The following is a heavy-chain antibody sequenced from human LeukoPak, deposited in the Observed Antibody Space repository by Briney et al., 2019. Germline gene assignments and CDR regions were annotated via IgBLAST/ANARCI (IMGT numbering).Heavy chain of an antibody. Sequence: SETLSLTCTVSGGSISSYYWSWIRQPLGKGLEWIGYIYYSGSTNYNPSLKSRVTISVDTSKNQFSLRLSSVTAADTAVYYCARAPAYDYDSAGYFDYWGQGILVSVSS. J-gene: IGHJ4*02. V-gene: IGHV4-59*08. CDR3: ARAPAYDYDSAGYFDY. D-gene: IGHD3-22*01. CDR1: GGSISSYY. CDR2: IYYSGST.